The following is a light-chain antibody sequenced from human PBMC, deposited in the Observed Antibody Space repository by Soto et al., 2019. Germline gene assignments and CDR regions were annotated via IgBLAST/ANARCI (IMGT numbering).Light chain of an antibody. CDR3: QQRSDWPIT. J-gene: IGKJ5*01. V-gene: IGKV3-11*01. CDR2: DVS. CDR1: QSLNSNY. Sequence: PGERATLSCRASQSLNSNYLAWFQQKPGQAPRLLIYDVSTRATGVPARFSGSGSGTDFTLTITSLEPEDFAVYSCQQRSDWPITFGQGTRLEI.